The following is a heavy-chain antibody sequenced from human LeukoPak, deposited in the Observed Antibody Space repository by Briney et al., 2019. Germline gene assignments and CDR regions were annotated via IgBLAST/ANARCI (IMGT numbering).Heavy chain of an antibody. CDR3: ARAVVVTATNFDY. V-gene: IGHV3-30*04. Sequence: GRSLRLSCAASGFTFSSYAMHWVRQAPGKGLEWVAVISYDGSNKYYADSVKGRFTISRDNSKNTLYLQMNSLSAEDTAVYYCARAVVVTATNFDYWGQGTLVTVSS. D-gene: IGHD2-21*02. CDR1: GFTFSSYA. J-gene: IGHJ4*02. CDR2: ISYDGSNK.